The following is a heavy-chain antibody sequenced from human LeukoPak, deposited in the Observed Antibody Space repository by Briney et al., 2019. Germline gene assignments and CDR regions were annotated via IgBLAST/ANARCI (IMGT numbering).Heavy chain of an antibody. CDR1: GGTFSSYA. CDR2: IIPIFGTA. CDR3: ASHLARMDIVATPSYYYYGMDV. J-gene: IGHJ6*04. Sequence: SVTVSCKASGGTFSSYAISWVRQAPGQGLEWMGGIIPIFGTANYAQKFQGRVTITADESTSTAYMELSSLRSEDTAVYYCASHLARMDIVATPSYYYYGMDVWGKGTTVTVSS. D-gene: IGHD5-12*01. V-gene: IGHV1-69*13.